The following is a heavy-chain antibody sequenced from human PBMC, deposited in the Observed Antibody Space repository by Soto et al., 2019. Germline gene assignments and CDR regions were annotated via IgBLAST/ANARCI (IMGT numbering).Heavy chain of an antibody. CDR1: GFTFSSYG. CDR3: AKGGGIAADYYYYGMDV. D-gene: IGHD6-13*01. J-gene: IGHJ6*02. Sequence: GGSLRLSCAASGFTFSSYGMHWFRQAPGKGLEWVAVISYDGSNKYYADSVKGRFTISRDNSKNTLYLQMNSLRAEDTAVYYCAKGGGIAADYYYYGMDVWGQGTTVTVSS. V-gene: IGHV3-30*18. CDR2: ISYDGSNK.